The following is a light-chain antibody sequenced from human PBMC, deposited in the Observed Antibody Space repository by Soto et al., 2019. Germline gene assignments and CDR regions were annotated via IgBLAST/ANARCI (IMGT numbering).Light chain of an antibody. CDR2: DDS. CDR3: QVWDTSSDHPV. CDR1: NIGSKG. Sequence: SYELTQPPSVSVAPGQTARITCGGNNIGSKGVHWYQQKPGQAPVVVVYDDSDRPSGIPERFSGSNSGNTATLTISRVEAGDEADYYCQVWDTSSDHPVFGGGTQLTVL. J-gene: IGLJ3*02. V-gene: IGLV3-21*02.